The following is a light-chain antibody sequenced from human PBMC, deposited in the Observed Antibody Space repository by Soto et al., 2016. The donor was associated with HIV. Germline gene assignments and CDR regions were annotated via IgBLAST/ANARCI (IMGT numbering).Light chain of an antibody. CDR1: QGIKNE. Sequence: AIQMTQSPSSLSASVGDGVTITCRASQGIKNELGWYQQKPGEAPKLLIYSASTLGSGVPLRFSGSGSGTDFTLTISSLQPEDSASYFCLQDYSYPYSFGQGTKLEI. V-gene: IGKV1-6*01. CDR3: LQDYSYPYS. J-gene: IGKJ2*03. CDR2: SAS.